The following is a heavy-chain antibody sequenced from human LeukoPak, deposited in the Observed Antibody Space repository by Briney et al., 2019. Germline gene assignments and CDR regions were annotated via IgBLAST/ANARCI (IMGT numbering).Heavy chain of an antibody. CDR3: ARLKDCSSTSCYNAGFDY. CDR1: GGSINSSSYY. J-gene: IGHJ4*02. CDR2: IYYSGST. Sequence: SETLSLTCTVSGGSINSSSYYWGWIRQPPGKGLEWIGSIYYSGSTYYNPSLKSRVTISVDTSKNQFSLKLSSVTAADTAVYYCARLKDCSSTSCYNAGFDYWGQGTLVTVSS. D-gene: IGHD2-2*02. V-gene: IGHV4-39*01.